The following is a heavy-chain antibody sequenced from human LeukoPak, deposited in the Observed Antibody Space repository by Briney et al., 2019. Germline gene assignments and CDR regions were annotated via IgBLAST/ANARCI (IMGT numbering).Heavy chain of an antibody. Sequence: PGGSLRLSCATSGLTLSSSSYWMSWIRQAPGRGPEWVAHIKGNGNEPYYADSVKGRFTISKDNSKQSLRLEMNSLRAEDTAVYYCARGPGGYDASDIWGQGTMVTVSS. CDR1: GLTLSSSSYW. CDR3: ARGPGGYDASDI. V-gene: IGHV3-7*01. J-gene: IGHJ3*02. D-gene: IGHD5-12*01. CDR2: IKGNGNEP.